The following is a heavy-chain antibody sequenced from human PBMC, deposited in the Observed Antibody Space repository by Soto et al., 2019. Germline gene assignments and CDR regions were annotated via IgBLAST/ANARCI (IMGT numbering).Heavy chain of an antibody. CDR3: IRPTSAYDFGDVFDL. J-gene: IGHJ3*01. CDR2: ISWNSMTT. Sequence: EAQLVESGGKLEQPGRSPRLSCAASGFTFDDYAMHWVRQAPGKGLEWVAEISWNSMTTRYVESLRGRFTISRDNAKNSANMKMNSLRPEDTALYYYIRPTSAYDFGDVFDLWGQGTMVTVS. D-gene: IGHD5-12*01. V-gene: IGHV3-9*01. CDR1: GFTFDDYA.